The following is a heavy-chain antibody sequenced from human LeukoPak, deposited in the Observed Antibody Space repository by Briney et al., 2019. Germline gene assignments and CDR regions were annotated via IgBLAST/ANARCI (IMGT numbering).Heavy chain of an antibody. Sequence: GGSLRLSCAASGFTFRIYWMSWVRQAPGKGLEWVANIKQDGSEKYYVDSVRGRLTLSRDNAKNSLYLQMDSLRAEDTAVYYCASSVGAFFDYWGQGSLVTVSS. CDR1: GFTFRIYW. CDR2: IKQDGSEK. CDR3: ASSVGAFFDY. V-gene: IGHV3-7*01. D-gene: IGHD1-26*01. J-gene: IGHJ4*02.